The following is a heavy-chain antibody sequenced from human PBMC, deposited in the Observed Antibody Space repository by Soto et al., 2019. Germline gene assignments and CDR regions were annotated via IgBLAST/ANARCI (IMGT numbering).Heavy chain of an antibody. CDR2: INHSGST. D-gene: IGHD1-7*01. V-gene: IGHV4-34*01. J-gene: IGHJ6*03. Sequence: SETLSLTSAVYGGSFIGYYWSWILQPPGKGLEWIGEINHSGSTNYNPSLKSRVTISVDTSKNQFSLKLSSVTAADTAVYYCARANWSYFPKYMDVWGKGTTVTVS. CDR1: GGSFIGYY. CDR3: ARANWSYFPKYMDV.